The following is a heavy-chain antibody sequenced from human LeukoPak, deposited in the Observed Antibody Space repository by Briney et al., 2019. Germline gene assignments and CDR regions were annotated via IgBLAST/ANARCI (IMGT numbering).Heavy chain of an antibody. Sequence: SETLSLTCSVSGGSVRSYSWSWIRQPPGKGLEWIGYIHYSGTTNYKPSLKSRVIISVDTSKNQFSLKLSSVTAADTAVYYCARRAFYYGMDVWGQGTTVTVSS. CDR3: ARRAFYYGMDV. CDR2: IHYSGTT. D-gene: IGHD3-3*02. V-gene: IGHV4-59*02. CDR1: GGSVRSYS. J-gene: IGHJ6*02.